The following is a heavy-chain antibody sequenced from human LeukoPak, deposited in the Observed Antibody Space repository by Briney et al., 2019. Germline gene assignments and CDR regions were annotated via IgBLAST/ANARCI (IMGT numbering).Heavy chain of an antibody. D-gene: IGHD5-12*01. CDR3: AKDRGDYSGYDRYYPFDI. CDR2: IWYDGSNK. J-gene: IGHJ3*02. CDR1: GFTFSSYG. V-gene: IGHV3-33*06. Sequence: GGSLRLSCAASGFTFSSYGMHWVRQAPGKGLEWVAVIWYDGSNKYYADSVKGRFTISRDNSKNTLYLQMNSLRAEDTAVYYCAKDRGDYSGYDRYYPFDIWGQGTMVTVSS.